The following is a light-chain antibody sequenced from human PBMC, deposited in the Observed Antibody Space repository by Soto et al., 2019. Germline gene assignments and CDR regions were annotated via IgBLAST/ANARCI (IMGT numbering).Light chain of an antibody. Sequence: EIVLTQSPATLSLSPGERATLSCRASQSFSSYLAWYQQKPGQAPRLLIYDASKRATGIPARFSGRGSGTDFTLTISSLEPDDFATYYCQQYNSYPLTFGGGTKVEIK. CDR2: DAS. J-gene: IGKJ4*01. CDR3: QQYNSYPLT. V-gene: IGKV3-11*01. CDR1: QSFSSY.